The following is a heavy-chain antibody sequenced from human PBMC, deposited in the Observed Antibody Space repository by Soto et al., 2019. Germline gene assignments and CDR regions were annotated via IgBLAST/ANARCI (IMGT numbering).Heavy chain of an antibody. CDR3: AREAAGFDI. Sequence: EMQLVETGGGLIQPGGSLRLSCAAAGFTVSDDHMSWVRQAPGKGPEWVSVIYYGGTTYYADSVQGRFTISRDKSKNTLSLQMNDLRADDTAVYYCAREAAGFDIWGQGTMVTVSS. V-gene: IGHV3-53*02. J-gene: IGHJ3*02. CDR2: IYYGGTT. CDR1: GFTVSDDH.